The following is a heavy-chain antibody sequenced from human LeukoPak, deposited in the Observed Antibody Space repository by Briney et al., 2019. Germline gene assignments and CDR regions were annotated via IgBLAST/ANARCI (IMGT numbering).Heavy chain of an antibody. V-gene: IGHV3-30*02. D-gene: IGHD4/OR15-4a*01. CDR1: GFTFSHYG. J-gene: IGHJ4*02. CDR3: PNDWGQTMVTKKSLWIDY. Sequence: PGGSLRLSCAASGFTFSHYGMHWVRRAPGKGLAGVAFIRYEGSYKYYVHSVKGRFILSRENPKQQLSLSMNSLTTEDTAGYILPNDWGQTMVTKKSLWIDYWGQGTLVTVSA. CDR2: IRYEGSYK.